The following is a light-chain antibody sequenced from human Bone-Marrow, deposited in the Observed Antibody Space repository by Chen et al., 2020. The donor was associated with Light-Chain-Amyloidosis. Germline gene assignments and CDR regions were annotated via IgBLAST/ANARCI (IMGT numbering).Light chain of an antibody. CDR3: QQYGTSPLT. V-gene: IGKV3-20*01. CDR2: GSS. J-gene: IGKJ4*01. CDR1: QTISSNY. Sequence: EIVLTQSPGTLSLSPGEGANLSCRASQTISSNYLTWYQQKFGQAPRLLIYGSSSRATGIPDRFTGSRSGTDFTLTINRLEPGDFAMYYCQQYGTSPLTFGGGTKVEIK.